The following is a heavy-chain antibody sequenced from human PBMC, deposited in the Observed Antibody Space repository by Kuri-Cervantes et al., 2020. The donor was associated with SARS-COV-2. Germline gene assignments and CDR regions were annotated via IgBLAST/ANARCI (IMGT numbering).Heavy chain of an antibody. CDR2: IWNDGSKK. Sequence: GESLKISCAASGFSFSNFSMNWVRQAPGKGLEWVAVIWNDGSKKYYADSVKGRFTISRDNSKNTLTLQMTSLRAEDTAVYYCVRNNGGRNYYFDYWGQGTLVTVSS. V-gene: IGHV3-33*08. J-gene: IGHJ4*02. CDR1: GFSFSNFS. CDR3: VRNNGGRNYYFDY. D-gene: IGHD1-26*01.